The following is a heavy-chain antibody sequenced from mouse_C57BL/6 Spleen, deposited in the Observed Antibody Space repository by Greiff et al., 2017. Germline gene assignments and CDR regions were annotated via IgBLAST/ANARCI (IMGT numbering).Heavy chain of an antibody. Sequence: VQLQQSGAELVRPGASVKLSCTASGFNIKDDYMHWVKQRPEQGLEWIGWIDPENGDTEYASKFQGKATITADTSSNTAYLQLSSLTSEDTAVYYCTRGYDDDGAWFAYWGQGTLVTVSA. D-gene: IGHD2-4*01. CDR3: TRGYDDDGAWFAY. J-gene: IGHJ3*01. CDR1: GFNIKDDY. CDR2: IDPENGDT. V-gene: IGHV14-4*01.